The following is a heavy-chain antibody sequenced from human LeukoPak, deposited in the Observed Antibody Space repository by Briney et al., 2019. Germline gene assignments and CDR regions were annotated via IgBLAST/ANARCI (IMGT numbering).Heavy chain of an antibody. Sequence: SETLSLTCTVYGGSFSDYYWSWIRQPPGKGLEWIGEINHSGGTNYNPSLKSRVTISVDTSKNQFSLKLSSVTAADTAVYYCAREAMVTSPGAFDIWGQGTMVTVSS. CDR3: AREAMVTSPGAFDI. J-gene: IGHJ3*02. CDR2: INHSGGT. CDR1: GGSFSDYY. D-gene: IGHD5-18*01. V-gene: IGHV4-34*01.